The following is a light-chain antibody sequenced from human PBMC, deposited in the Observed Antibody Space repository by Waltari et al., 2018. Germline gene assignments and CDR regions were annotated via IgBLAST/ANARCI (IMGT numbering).Light chain of an antibody. CDR1: SHDYYTY. J-gene: IGLJ2*01. CDR3: SVKRGNSFVV. V-gene: IGLV2-14*03. Sequence: QSALTQPASLSGSPGQSITIPCTGPSHDYYTYVCWYQHHPGKAPKLLIFDVSKRPSGVSNRFSGSKSGSTASLTISGLQAEDEADYFCSVKRGNSFVVFGGGTKLTVL. CDR2: DVS.